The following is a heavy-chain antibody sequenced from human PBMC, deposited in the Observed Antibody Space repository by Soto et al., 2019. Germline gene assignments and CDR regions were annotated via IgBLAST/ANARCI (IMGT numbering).Heavy chain of an antibody. J-gene: IGHJ4*02. CDR2: VYWDDSK. D-gene: IGHD2-2*01. CDR3: AHCRGGVASF. Sequence: QITLNESGPTLVKPTQPLTLTCTFSGFSLSTRAVGVGWIRQPPGEALEWLGVVYWDDSKTYSPSLESRLTITKDASKNQVGLRMTKMDPVDTATYYWAHCRGGVASFWGQGTLVTVSS. CDR1: GFSLSTRAVG. V-gene: IGHV2-5*02.